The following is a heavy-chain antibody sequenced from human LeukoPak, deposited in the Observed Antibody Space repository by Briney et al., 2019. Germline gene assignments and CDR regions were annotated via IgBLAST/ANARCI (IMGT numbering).Heavy chain of an antibody. V-gene: IGHV1-2*04. CDR1: GYTFTGYY. CDR3: ARPGYSSSWRPGAEYFQH. J-gene: IGHJ1*01. CDR2: INPNSGGT. Sequence: GASVKVSCKASGYTFTGYYMHWVRQAPGQGLEWMGWINPNSGGTNYAQKFQGWVTMTRDTSISTAYMELSRLRSDDTAVYYCARPGYSSSWRPGAEYFQHWGQGTLVTVSS. D-gene: IGHD6-13*01.